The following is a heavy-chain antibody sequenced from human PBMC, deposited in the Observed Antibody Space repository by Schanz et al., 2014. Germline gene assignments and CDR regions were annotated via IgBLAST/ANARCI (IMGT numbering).Heavy chain of an antibody. CDR2: ISWNGGTT. CDR3: VKDRPEGYDSHSFDY. J-gene: IGHJ4*02. V-gene: IGHV3-43*01. D-gene: IGHD5-12*01. CDR1: GFTFDDYT. Sequence: EVQLVESGGIVVRPGGSLRLSCAASGFTFDDYTMHWIRQPPGKGLEWVSLISWNGGTTYYADSVKGRFTISRDNNRNSPYLQMDRLTTEDTALYYCVKDRPEGYDSHSFDYWGQGTLVTVSS.